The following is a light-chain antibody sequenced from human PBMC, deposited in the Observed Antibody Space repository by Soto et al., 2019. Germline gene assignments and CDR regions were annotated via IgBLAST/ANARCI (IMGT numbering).Light chain of an antibody. J-gene: IGKJ3*01. V-gene: IGKV3-20*01. CDR3: QQYGGSPFT. Sequence: EIVLTQSPGTLSLSPGEKATLSCRASQSFSTSYLAWYQHKPGQAPRLLIYNTFTRATGIPDRFSGSGSGTDFTLTIIRLEPEDFAVYDCQQYGGSPFTFGTGTKVDIK. CDR1: QSFSTSY. CDR2: NTF.